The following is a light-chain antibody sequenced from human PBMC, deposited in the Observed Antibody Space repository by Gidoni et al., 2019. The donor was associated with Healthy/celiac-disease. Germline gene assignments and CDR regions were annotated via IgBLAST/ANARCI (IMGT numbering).Light chain of an antibody. Sequence: QAVVTQEPSLTVSPGGTVTLTCGSSTGAVTSGHYPYWFQQKPGQAPRTLIYDTRHKHSWTPARFSGSLLGGKAALTLSGAQPEDEAEYYCLLSYSGARSVVFGGGTKLTVL. V-gene: IGLV7-46*01. J-gene: IGLJ2*01. CDR3: LLSYSGARSVV. CDR2: DTR. CDR1: TGAVTSGHY.